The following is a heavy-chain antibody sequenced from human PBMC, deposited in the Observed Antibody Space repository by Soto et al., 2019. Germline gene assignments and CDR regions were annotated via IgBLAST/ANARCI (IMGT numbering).Heavy chain of an antibody. V-gene: IGHV3-23*01. CDR2: ISGSGGST. CDR1: GFTFSSYA. J-gene: IGHJ5*02. D-gene: IGHD6-13*01. Sequence: GGSLRLSCAASGFTFSSYAMSWVRQAPGKGLEWVSAISGSGGSTYYADSVKGRFTISRDNSKNTLYLQMNSLRAEDTAVYYCAKGGSSSWYRVAWFDPWGQGTLVTVSS. CDR3: AKGGSSSWYRVAWFDP.